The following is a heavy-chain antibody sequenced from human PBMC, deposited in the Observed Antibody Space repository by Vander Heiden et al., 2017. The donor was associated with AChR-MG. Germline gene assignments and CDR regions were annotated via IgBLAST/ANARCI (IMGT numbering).Heavy chain of an antibody. CDR3: ARRIVGARNWFDP. D-gene: IGHD1-26*01. CDR1: GYTFTGYY. V-gene: IGHV1-2*02. CDR2: INPNSGGT. Sequence: QVQLVQSGAAVKKPGASVKVSCTASGYTFTGYYMHWVRQAPGQGLEWMGWINPNSGGTNYAQKFQGRVTMTRDTSISTAYMELSRLRSDDTAVYYCARRIVGARNWFDPWGQGTLVTVSS. J-gene: IGHJ5*02.